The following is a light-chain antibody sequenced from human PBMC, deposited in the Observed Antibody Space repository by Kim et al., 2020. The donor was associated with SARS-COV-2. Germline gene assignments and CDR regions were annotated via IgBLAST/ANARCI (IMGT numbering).Light chain of an antibody. J-gene: IGLJ3*02. CDR2: TVT. V-gene: IGLV2-11*01. CDR3: CSYAGSYTWV. Sequence: GQSVTIPRSGTSSDVGGYNYVSWYQPHPGKAPPLIIYTVTKRPSGVPDRFSGSKSGNTASLTFSGLQTEDEADYYCCSYAGSYTWVFGGGTQLTVL. CDR1: SSDVGGYNY.